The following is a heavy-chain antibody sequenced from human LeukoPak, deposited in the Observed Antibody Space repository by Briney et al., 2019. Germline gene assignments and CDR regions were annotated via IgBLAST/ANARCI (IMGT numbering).Heavy chain of an antibody. CDR3: ARLRYTYGKNFDY. CDR1: GCTFRAYW. Sequence: GGSLRLSCAASGCTFRAYWMSWVRQAPGKGLAGMANIKQDGNEKDYVDSVKGRFTISRDNDRNSLYLQMNTQRAEDTAVYFCARLRYTYGKNFDYWGQGALVTVSS. CDR2: IKQDGNEK. J-gene: IGHJ4*02. D-gene: IGHD1-1*01. V-gene: IGHV3-7*01.